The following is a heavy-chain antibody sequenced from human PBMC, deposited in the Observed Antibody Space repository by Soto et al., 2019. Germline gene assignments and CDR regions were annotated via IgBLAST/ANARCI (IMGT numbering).Heavy chain of an antibody. CDR1: GFSLTTSGVG. J-gene: IGHJ4*02. CDR2: IYWDDDK. D-gene: IGHD3-10*01. CDR3: AHHPYYGLGSYSFDY. V-gene: IGHV2-5*02. Sequence: QITLKESGPTLVRPTQTLTLTCTFSGFSLTTSGVGVGWIRQPPGKALEWLAVIYWDDDKRYSSSLKSRLTSPQDPPKNQVVLTLTTMDPVDTATYYCAHHPYYGLGSYSFDYWGQGTLVTVSS.